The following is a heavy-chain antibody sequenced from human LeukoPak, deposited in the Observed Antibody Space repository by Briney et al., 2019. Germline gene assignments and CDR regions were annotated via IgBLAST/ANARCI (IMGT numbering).Heavy chain of an antibody. D-gene: IGHD1-26*01. CDR2: ISGSGGST. J-gene: IGHJ4*02. V-gene: IGHV3-23*01. CDR3: AKGGGKGAWELLIRGGGGNFDY. Sequence: PGGSLRLSCAASGFTFSSYAMSWVRQAPGKGLEWVSAISGSGGSTYYADSVKGRFTISRDNSKNTLYLQMNSLRAEDTAVYYCAKGGGKGAWELLIRGGGGNFDYWGQGTLVSVSS. CDR1: GFTFSSYA.